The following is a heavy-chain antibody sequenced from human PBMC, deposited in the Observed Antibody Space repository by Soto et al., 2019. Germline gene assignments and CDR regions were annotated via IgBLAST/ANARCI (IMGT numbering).Heavy chain of an antibody. V-gene: IGHV5-10-1*01. CDR1: GYSFTSYW. D-gene: IGHD6-13*01. CDR3: ARHVDPESAAGTCSGMDV. Sequence: GESLKISCKGSGYSFTSYWISWVRQMPGKGLEWMGRIDPSDSYTNYSPAFQGDVSISSDKAISTAYQQWSNLQASDAAMYYCARHVDPESAAGTCSGMDVWGQGTTVTVSS. J-gene: IGHJ6*02. CDR2: IDPSDSYT.